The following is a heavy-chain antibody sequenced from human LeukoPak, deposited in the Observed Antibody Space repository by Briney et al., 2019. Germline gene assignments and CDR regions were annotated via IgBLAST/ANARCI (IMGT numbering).Heavy chain of an antibody. J-gene: IGHJ4*02. CDR2: ISGSGGDT. V-gene: IGHV3-23*01. D-gene: IGHD4-17*01. Sequence: PGGSLRLSCAASGFTFSNYAMSWVRQAPGKGLEWVSGISGSGGDTYYADSVKGRFTISRDNPKNSLYLQMNSLRAEDTAVYYCARETEPLDYGDSTNLDYWGQGTLVTVSS. CDR3: ARETEPLDYGDSTNLDY. CDR1: GFTFSNYA.